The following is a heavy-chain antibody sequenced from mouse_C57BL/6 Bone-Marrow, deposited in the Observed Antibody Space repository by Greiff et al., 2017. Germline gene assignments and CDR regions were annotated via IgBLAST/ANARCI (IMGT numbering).Heavy chain of an antibody. CDR1: GFSLTSYG. CDR3: ARNLKDYDYYGSGFFDY. CDR2: IWSGGST. Sequence: QVQLQQSGPGLVQPSQSLSITCTVSGFSLTSYGVHWVRQSPGKGLEWLGVIWSGGSTDYNAAFISRLSISKDNSKSQVFFKMNSLQADDTAIYYCARNLKDYDYYGSGFFDYWGQGTTLTVSS. J-gene: IGHJ2*01. V-gene: IGHV2-2*01. D-gene: IGHD1-1*01.